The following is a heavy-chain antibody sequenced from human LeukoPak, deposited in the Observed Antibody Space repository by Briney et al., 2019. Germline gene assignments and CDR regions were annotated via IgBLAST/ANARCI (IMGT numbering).Heavy chain of an antibody. CDR2: ISGGGGST. V-gene: IGHV3-23*01. D-gene: IGHD1-26*01. CDR3: ATQWDGGAGAFDT. Sequence: PGGSLRLSCAASGFTFSVHGINWVRQAPGKGLEWVSAISGGGGSTYYADSVKGRFTISRDNSKNTLYLQMNSLSAEDTAMYYCATQWDGGAGAFDTWGQGTMVTVSS. CDR1: GFTFSVHG. J-gene: IGHJ3*02.